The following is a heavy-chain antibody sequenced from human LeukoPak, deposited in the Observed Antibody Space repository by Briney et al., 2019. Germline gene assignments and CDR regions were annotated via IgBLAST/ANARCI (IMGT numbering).Heavy chain of an antibody. J-gene: IGHJ6*02. CDR3: ARVRSVRGVLSHGMDV. CDR2: INHSGST. CDR1: GGSFSGYY. Sequence: PSETLSLTCAVYGGSFSGYYWSWIRQPPGKGLEWIGEINHSGSTNYNPSLKSRVTISVDTSKNQFSLKLSSVTAADTAVYYCARVRSVRGVLSHGMDVWGQGTTVTVSS. D-gene: IGHD3-10*01. V-gene: IGHV4-34*01.